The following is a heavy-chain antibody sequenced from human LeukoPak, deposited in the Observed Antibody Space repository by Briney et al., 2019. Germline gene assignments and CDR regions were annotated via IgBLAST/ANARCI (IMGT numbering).Heavy chain of an antibody. Sequence: PGGSLKLSCAASGVTFCSHAMSWVGAAPGEGLEWVSVIRGSGCSTYYADAVKGRFTISRDNSKTTLYLQMNSLRAEDTAVYYCAKDPSGADSVGYFDYWGQGTLVTVSS. CDR1: GVTFCSHA. CDR2: IRGSGCST. CDR3: AKDPSGADSVGYFDY. J-gene: IGHJ4*02. V-gene: IGHV3-23*01. D-gene: IGHD3-10*01.